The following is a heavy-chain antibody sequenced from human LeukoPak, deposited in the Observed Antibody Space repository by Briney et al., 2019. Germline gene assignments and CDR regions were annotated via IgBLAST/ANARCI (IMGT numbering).Heavy chain of an antibody. CDR2: ISGSGGST. CDR3: AKGLLWFGELYSGMDV. CDR1: GFTFSSYA. J-gene: IGHJ6*04. D-gene: IGHD3-10*01. V-gene: IGHV3-23*01. Sequence: GGSLRLSCAASGFTFSSYAMSWVRQAPGKGLEWVSAISGSGGSTYYADSVKGRFTTSRDNSKNTLYLQMNSLRAEDTAVYYCAKGLLWFGELYSGMDVWGKGTTVTVSS.